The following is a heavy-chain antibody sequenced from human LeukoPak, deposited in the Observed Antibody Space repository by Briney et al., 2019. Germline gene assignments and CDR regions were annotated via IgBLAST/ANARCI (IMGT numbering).Heavy chain of an antibody. J-gene: IGHJ4*02. CDR3: ASQTGTTLDY. D-gene: IGHD1-7*01. V-gene: IGHV5-51*01. CDR1: GYSFINYW. CDR2: IYPGDSDT. Sequence: GESLKISCQGSGYSFINYWIGWVRQTPMKGLEWMGIIYPGDSDTRYSPSFRGQVTISADKSINTAYLQWSSLTASDTAMYYCASQTGTTLDYWGQGTLVTVSS.